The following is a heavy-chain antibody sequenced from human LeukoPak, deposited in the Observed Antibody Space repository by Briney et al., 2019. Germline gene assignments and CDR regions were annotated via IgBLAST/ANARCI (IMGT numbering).Heavy chain of an antibody. CDR1: GGSVSSGSYY. Sequence: PSETLSLTCTVSGGSVSSGSYYWSWIRQPPGKGLEWIGYIYYSGSTNYNPSLKSRVTISVDTSKNQFSLKLSSVTAADTAVYYCARSRAEWELLIDYYGMDVWGQGTTVTVSS. V-gene: IGHV4-61*01. J-gene: IGHJ6*02. CDR3: ARSRAEWELLIDYYGMDV. D-gene: IGHD1-26*01. CDR2: IYYSGST.